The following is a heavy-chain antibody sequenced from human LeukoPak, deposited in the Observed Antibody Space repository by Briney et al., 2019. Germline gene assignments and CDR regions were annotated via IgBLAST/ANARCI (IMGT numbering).Heavy chain of an antibody. CDR3: ARMATTWWFDP. J-gene: IGHJ5*02. CDR1: GGSISSGGYY. V-gene: IGHV4-31*03. CDR2: IHYSGST. D-gene: IGHD5-24*01. Sequence: ASQTLSLTCTVSGGSISSGGYYWSWIRQHPGKGLEWIGYIHYSGSTYYNPSLKSRVTISVDTSKSQFSLKLTSVTAADTAVYHCARMATTWWFDPWGQGTLVTVSS.